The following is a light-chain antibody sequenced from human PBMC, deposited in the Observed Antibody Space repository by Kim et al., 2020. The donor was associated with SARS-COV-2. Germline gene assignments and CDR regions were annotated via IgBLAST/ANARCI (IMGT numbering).Light chain of an antibody. J-gene: IGLJ2*01. Sequence: VSVSPGQTASITCSGDKLGDKYVSWYQQRPGQSPVLVIYQDTKRPSGIPERFSGSNSGNTATLTISGTQTLDEADYYCQAWDSSVVFGGGTQLTVL. CDR3: QAWDSSVV. CDR2: QDT. V-gene: IGLV3-1*01. CDR1: KLGDKY.